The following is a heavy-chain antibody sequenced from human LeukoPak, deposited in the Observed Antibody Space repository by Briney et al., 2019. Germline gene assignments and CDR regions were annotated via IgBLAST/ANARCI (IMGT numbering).Heavy chain of an antibody. J-gene: IGHJ4*02. V-gene: IGHV3-48*04. D-gene: IGHD3-9*01. CDR2: ISSSSSTI. Sequence: GGSLRLSCAASGFTFSSYSMNWVRQAPGKGLEWVSYISSSSSTIYYADSVKGRFTISRDNAKNSLYLQMNSLRAEDTAVYYCARASDYDILTGKKFDYWGQGTLVTVSS. CDR1: GFTFSSYS. CDR3: ARASDYDILTGKKFDY.